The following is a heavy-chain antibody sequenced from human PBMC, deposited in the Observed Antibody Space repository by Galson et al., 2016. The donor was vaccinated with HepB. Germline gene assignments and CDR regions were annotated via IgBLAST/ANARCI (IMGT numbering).Heavy chain of an antibody. J-gene: IGHJ6*02. Sequence: CAISGDSVSIDSAAWHWIRQSPSRGLEWLGRTYYRSKWYNEYAVSVKSRLTIYSDTPKNQFSLHLNSVPPEDTAVYYCAGSYCDHYDFYYGLDVWGQGTTVIVSS. CDR1: GDSVSIDSAA. D-gene: IGHD4-17*01. CDR3: AGSYCDHYDFYYGLDV. V-gene: IGHV6-1*01. CDR2: TYYRSKWYN.